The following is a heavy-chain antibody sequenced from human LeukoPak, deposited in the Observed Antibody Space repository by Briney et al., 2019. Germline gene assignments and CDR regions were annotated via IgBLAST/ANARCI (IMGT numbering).Heavy chain of an antibody. Sequence: PGGSLRLSCAASGFTFSSYSMNWVRQAPGKGLEWVSSISSSSSYIYYADSVKGRFTISRDNAKNSLYLQMNSLRDEDTAVYYCASAAYDYVWGSYRYPFDYWGQGTLVTVSS. J-gene: IGHJ4*02. V-gene: IGHV3-21*01. CDR1: GFTFSSYS. CDR3: ASAAYDYVWGSYRYPFDY. D-gene: IGHD3-16*02. CDR2: ISSSSSYI.